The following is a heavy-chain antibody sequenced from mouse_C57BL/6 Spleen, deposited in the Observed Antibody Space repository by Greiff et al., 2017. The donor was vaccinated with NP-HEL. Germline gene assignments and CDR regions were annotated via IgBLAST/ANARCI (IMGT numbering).Heavy chain of an antibody. CDR3: ARQADYSNSLDY. Sequence: QVQLQQPGAELVKPGASVKLSCKASGYTFTSYWMQWVKQRPGQGLEWIGEIDPSDSYTNYNQKFKGKATLTVDTSSSTAYMQLSSLTSEDSAVYYCARQADYSNSLDYWGQGTTLTVSS. CDR2: IDPSDSYT. V-gene: IGHV1-50*01. D-gene: IGHD2-5*01. J-gene: IGHJ2*01. CDR1: GYTFTSYW.